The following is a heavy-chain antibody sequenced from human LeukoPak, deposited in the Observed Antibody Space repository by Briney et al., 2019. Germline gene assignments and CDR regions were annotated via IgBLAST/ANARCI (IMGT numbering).Heavy chain of an antibody. CDR3: ARDDTVTGNDAFDI. CDR2: IYYSGST. CDR1: GASISSYD. Sequence: PSEPLSLTCTVSGASISSYDWSWIPQPPGKGREWIGYIYYSGSTNYNPSLKTRVTISVDTSKNQFSLKLTSVTAADTAVYYCARDDTVTGNDAFDIWGQGTMVTVSS. J-gene: IGHJ3*02. D-gene: IGHD4-17*01. V-gene: IGHV4-59*01.